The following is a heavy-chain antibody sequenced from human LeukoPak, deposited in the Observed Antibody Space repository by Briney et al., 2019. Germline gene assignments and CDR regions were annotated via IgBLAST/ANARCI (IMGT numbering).Heavy chain of an antibody. CDR1: GFTVSSNY. D-gene: IGHD1-26*01. CDR2: ISGSGGST. CDR3: AKPSIVGAPYYFDY. J-gene: IGHJ4*02. V-gene: IGHV3-23*01. Sequence: GGSLRLSCAASGFTVSSNYMSWVRQAPGKGLEWVSAISGSGGSTYYADSVKGRFTISRDNSKNTLYLQMNSLRAEDTAVYYCAKPSIVGAPYYFDYWGQGTLVTVSS.